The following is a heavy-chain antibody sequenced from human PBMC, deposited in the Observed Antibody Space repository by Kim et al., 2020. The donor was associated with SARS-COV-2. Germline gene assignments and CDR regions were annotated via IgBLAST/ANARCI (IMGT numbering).Heavy chain of an antibody. CDR3: AKGYYGSETSRGMDV. CDR1: GFTFSSYA. Sequence: GGSLRLSCAASGFTFSSYAMAWVRQAPGKGLERVSTISGSGGRSYYADSVKGRFTISRDNSRNTLYLQMNNLRAEDTALYYCAKGYYGSETSRGMDVWGQGTTVTVSS. CDR2: ISGSGGRS. J-gene: IGHJ6*02. D-gene: IGHD3-10*01. V-gene: IGHV3-23*01.